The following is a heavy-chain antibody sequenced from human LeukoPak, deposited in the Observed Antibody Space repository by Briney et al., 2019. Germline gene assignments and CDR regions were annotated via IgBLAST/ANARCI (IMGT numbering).Heavy chain of an antibody. CDR1: GFTFNTYT. CDR2: ISGSSGII. D-gene: IGHD1-1*01. Sequence: GGSLRLSCAASGFTFNTYTMNWVRQAPGKGLEWVSYISGSSGIIDYADSVRGRFTISRDNSKNTLYLQMNSLRAEDTALYYCAKAAAERCASIKCYPFDSWGQGTLVAVSS. J-gene: IGHJ4*02. V-gene: IGHV3-48*01. CDR3: AKAAAERCASIKCYPFDS.